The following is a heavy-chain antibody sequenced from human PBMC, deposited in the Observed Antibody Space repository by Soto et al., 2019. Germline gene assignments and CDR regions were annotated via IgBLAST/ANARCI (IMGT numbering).Heavy chain of an antibody. Sequence: SETLSLTCTVSGGSISSYYWSWIRQPPGKGLEWIGYIYYSGSTNYNPSLKSRVTISVDTSKNQFSLELSSVTAAVTAVYYCARQQAGDYDFWSGFAFDYWGQGTLVTVSS. CDR2: IYYSGST. J-gene: IGHJ4*02. V-gene: IGHV4-59*08. CDR3: ARQQAGDYDFWSGFAFDY. CDR1: GGSISSYY. D-gene: IGHD3-3*01.